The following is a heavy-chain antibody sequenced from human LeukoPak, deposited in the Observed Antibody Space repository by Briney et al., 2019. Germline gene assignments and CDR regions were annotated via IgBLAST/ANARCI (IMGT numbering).Heavy chain of an antibody. Sequence: GGSLRLSCAASGFTFSNYWMHWVRQAPGKGLVWVSRINSDGINTSYADSVKGRFTISRDNAKNTLNLQMNSLRTDDTAVYYCAKGAYYDRTGYYYPFDNWGQGTLVTVSS. CDR1: GFTFSNYW. V-gene: IGHV3-74*01. D-gene: IGHD3-22*01. CDR2: INSDGINT. CDR3: AKGAYYDRTGYYYPFDN. J-gene: IGHJ4*02.